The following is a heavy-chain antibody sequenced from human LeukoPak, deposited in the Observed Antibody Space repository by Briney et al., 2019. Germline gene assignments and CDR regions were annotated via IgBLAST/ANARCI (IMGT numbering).Heavy chain of an antibody. J-gene: IGHJ4*02. CDR1: GFTVSSNY. V-gene: IGHV3-66*04. D-gene: IGHD5-18*01. Sequence: PGGSLRLSCAASGFTVSSNYMSWVRQAPGKGLEWVSMIYNGGGSYYADSVKGRFTISRDNSKNTLDLQMNSLRAEDTAVYYCARRGHGYGSPFDYWGQGTLVTVST. CDR3: ARRGHGYGSPFDY. CDR2: IYNGGGS.